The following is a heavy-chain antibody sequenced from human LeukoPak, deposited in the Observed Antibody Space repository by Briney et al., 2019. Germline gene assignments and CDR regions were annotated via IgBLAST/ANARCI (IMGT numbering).Heavy chain of an antibody. V-gene: IGHV1-18*01. Sequence: LGASVKVSCKASGYTFTSYGISWVRQAPGQGLEWMGWISAYNGNTNYAQKLQGRVTMTTDTSTSTAYMELRSLRSDDTAVYYCAVVGGLVTAIPVSPSPPNYYYGMDVWGQGTTVTVSS. CDR2: ISAYNGNT. J-gene: IGHJ6*02. D-gene: IGHD2-21*02. CDR1: GYTFTSYG. CDR3: AVVGGLVTAIPVSPSPPNYYYGMDV.